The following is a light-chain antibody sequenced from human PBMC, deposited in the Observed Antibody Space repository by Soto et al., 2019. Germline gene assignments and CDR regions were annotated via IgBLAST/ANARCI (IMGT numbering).Light chain of an antibody. CDR3: QKHDSPPLT. J-gene: IGKJ3*01. Sequence: DIQMTQSPSSLSASVGDRVTITCRASQGMNNYLAWYQQKPGKVPKLLIYAASTLQSGVPSRFSGSGSGTDFTLTISSLQPEDVGNYYCQKHDSPPLTFGPGTEVEIK. V-gene: IGKV1-27*01. CDR1: QGMNNY. CDR2: AAS.